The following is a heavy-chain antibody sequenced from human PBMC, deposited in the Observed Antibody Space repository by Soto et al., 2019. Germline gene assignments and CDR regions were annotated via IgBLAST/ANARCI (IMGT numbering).Heavy chain of an antibody. D-gene: IGHD5-12*01. CDR1: GYTFTGYY. CDR2: INPNSGGT. Sequence: SSVQVSCEASGYTFTGYYMHWVRQAPGQGLEWMGWINPNSGGTNYAQKFQGRVTMTRDTSISTAYMELSRLRSDDTAVYYCARDVPSPKKYSGYDACGDWGQGILVTVFS. V-gene: IGHV1-2*02. CDR3: ARDVPSPKKYSGYDACGD. J-gene: IGHJ4*02.